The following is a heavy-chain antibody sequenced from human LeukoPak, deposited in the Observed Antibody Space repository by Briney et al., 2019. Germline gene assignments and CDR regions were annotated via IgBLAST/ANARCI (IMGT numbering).Heavy chain of an antibody. D-gene: IGHD6-13*01. CDR3: ARGILAAAGTGDAFDI. J-gene: IGHJ3*02. V-gene: IGHV3-21*01. Sequence: GGSQRLSCAASGFTFSSYSMNWVRQAPGKGLEWVSSISSSISYIYYADSVKGRFTISRDNAKNSLYLQMNSLRAEDTAVYYCARGILAAAGTGDAFDIWGQGTMVTVSS. CDR1: GFTFSSYS. CDR2: ISSSISYI.